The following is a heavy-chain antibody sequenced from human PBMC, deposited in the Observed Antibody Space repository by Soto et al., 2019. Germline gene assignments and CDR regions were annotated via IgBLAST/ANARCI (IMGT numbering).Heavy chain of an antibody. J-gene: IGHJ2*01. CDR2: ICHSGST. CDR3: ASDTSSPESCSGGSCYSRYFDL. D-gene: IGHD2-15*01. CDR1: GGSISSSNW. Sequence: QVQLQESGPGLVKPSGTLSLTCAVSGGSISSSNWWSWVRQPPGKGLEWMGEICHSGSTNYNPSLKSRVTISVDKSKNQFSLKLSSVHAADTAVYYCASDTSSPESCSGGSCYSRYFDLWGRGTLVTVSS. V-gene: IGHV4-4*02.